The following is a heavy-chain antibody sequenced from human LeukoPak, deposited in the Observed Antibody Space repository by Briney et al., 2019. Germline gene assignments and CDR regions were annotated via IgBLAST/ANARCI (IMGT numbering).Heavy chain of an antibody. V-gene: IGHV3-48*03. D-gene: IGHD4-11*01. CDR1: GFTFGRSE. J-gene: IGHJ3*02. CDR3: ARDRVTTGGDACDI. CDR2: ISSLGTKI. Sequence: PGGSLRLSCAASGFTFGRSEMNWVSQAPGKGLEWVSYISSLGTKIYYADSVRGRFTMSRDNAKNSLYLQMDSLRAEDTAIYYCARDRVTTGGDACDIWGQGTMVTVSS.